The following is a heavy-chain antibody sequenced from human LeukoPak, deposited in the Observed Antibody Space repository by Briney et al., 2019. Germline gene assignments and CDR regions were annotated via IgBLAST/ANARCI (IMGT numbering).Heavy chain of an antibody. D-gene: IGHD4-17*01. CDR1: GFTFSNYA. V-gene: IGHV3-23*01. Sequence: QPGGSLRLSCAASGFTFSNYALSRVRQAPGKGLEWVSGISGGGGSTYYADSVKGRFTISRDKSKNTLYLQMDSLRAEDTAVYYCAKVRDSATVTGRFDNWGQGTMVTVSS. CDR2: ISGGGGST. CDR3: AKVRDSATVTGRFDN. J-gene: IGHJ5*02.